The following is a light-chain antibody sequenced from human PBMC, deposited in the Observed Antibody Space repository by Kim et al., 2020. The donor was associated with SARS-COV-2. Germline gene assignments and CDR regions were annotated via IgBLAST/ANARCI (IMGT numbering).Light chain of an antibody. V-gene: IGKV1-39*01. J-gene: IGKJ1*01. Sequence: SVGDRVTIKCRASQSVRIFLNWYQQKPGKAPKLLIYGATSLQSGVPSRFSGSGSGTDFTLTITSLKPEDVATYYCQHSYSIPPWTFGQGTKVDIK. CDR1: QSVRIF. CDR3: QHSYSIPPWT. CDR2: GAT.